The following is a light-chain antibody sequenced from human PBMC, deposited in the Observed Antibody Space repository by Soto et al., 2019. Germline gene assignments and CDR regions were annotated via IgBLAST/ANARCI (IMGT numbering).Light chain of an antibody. CDR3: HQRNK. CDR1: QSVSSY. CDR2: DTS. V-gene: IGKV3-11*01. J-gene: IGKJ5*01. Sequence: EIVLTQSPATLSLSPGERATLSCWASQSVSSYLAWYQQKPGQPPRLLIYDTSNRAAGIPARFSGSRSGTDFTLTISSLEPEDFAVYFCHQRNKFGQGTRLEIK.